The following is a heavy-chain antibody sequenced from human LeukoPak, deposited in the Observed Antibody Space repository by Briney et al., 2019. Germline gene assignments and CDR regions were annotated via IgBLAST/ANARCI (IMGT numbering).Heavy chain of an antibody. D-gene: IGHD6-13*01. J-gene: IGHJ4*02. CDR2: ISSSGSTI. CDR1: GFTFSSYE. CDR3: ARDKLFGSSPAAGTDLDY. V-gene: IGHV3-48*03. Sequence: GGSLRLSCAASGFTFSSYEMNWVRQAPGKGLEWVSYISSSGSTIYYADSVKGRFTISRDNAKNSLYLQMNSLRAEDTAVYYCARDKLFGSSPAAGTDLDYWGQGTLVTVSS.